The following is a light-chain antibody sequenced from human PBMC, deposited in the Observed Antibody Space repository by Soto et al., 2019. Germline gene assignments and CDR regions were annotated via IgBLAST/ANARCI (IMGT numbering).Light chain of an antibody. J-gene: IGKJ1*01. V-gene: IGKV1-39*01. CDR1: QSISSY. Sequence: DIQVTQSPSSLSASVGDRVTITCRASQSISSYLNWYRQKPGRAPNLLIYAASKLQSGVPSRFSGSGSGTDFTLSSSSLHPGCFAIYYCHQSYSAPWTFDQETKVAIK. CDR2: AAS. CDR3: HQSYSAPWT.